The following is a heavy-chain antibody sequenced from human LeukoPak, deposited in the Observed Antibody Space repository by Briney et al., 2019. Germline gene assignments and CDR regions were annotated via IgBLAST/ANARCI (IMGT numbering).Heavy chain of an antibody. J-gene: IGHJ4*02. CDR3: ARDLRYYGSGSKTDY. Sequence: ASVKVSCKASGYTFTSYGISWVRQAPGQGLEWMGWISAYNGNTNYAQKLQGRVTMTTDTSTSTAYMELRSLRSNDTAVYYCARDLRYYGSGSKTDYWGQGTLVTVSS. CDR1: GYTFTSYG. CDR2: ISAYNGNT. D-gene: IGHD3-10*01. V-gene: IGHV1-18*01.